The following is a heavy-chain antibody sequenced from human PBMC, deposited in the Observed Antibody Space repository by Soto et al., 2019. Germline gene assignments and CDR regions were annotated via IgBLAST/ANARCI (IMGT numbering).Heavy chain of an antibody. J-gene: IGHJ2*01. D-gene: IGHD6-13*01. CDR1: GLPFSSCS. CDR3: AKDLRGPQAGTWYFDL. CDR2: IVASGITT. V-gene: IGHV3-23*01. Sequence: EVQLLESGGGLVQPGGSLRLACATSGLPFSSCSMGWVRQAPGKGLEWVSSIVASGITTYYSDSVTGRVTITRDNSKNTLYLHMSSVRAEDTAVYYCAKDLRGPQAGTWYFDLWGRGTLVSVSS.